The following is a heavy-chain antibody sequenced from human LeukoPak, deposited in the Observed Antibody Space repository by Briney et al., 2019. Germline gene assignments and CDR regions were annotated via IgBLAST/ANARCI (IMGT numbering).Heavy chain of an antibody. CDR2: SRPKRNSYAT. Sequence: GGSLRLSCSASALTLSDHFIDWVRQGPGKGLEWVGRSRPKRNSYATEYAASVKGGFAVSRDDSKNSLFLQMNSLRTEDTAVYYCTRDGGTQGNTAFDMWGPGTMVTVSS. D-gene: IGHD3-16*01. V-gene: IGHV3-72*01. CDR1: ALTLSDHF. CDR3: TRDGGTQGNTAFDM. J-gene: IGHJ3*02.